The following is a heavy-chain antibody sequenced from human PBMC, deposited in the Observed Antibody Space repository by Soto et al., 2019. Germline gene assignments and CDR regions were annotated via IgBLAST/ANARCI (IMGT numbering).Heavy chain of an antibody. J-gene: IGHJ4*02. CDR2: IYYSGST. D-gene: IGHD2-2*01. Sequence: SETLSLTCTVSGGSISSYYWSWIRQPPGKGLEWIGYIYYSGSTNYNPSLKSRVTISVDTSKNQFSLKLSSVTAADTAVYYCARHIPAASPPYFAYWGQGTLVTVSS. V-gene: IGHV4-59*01. CDR1: GGSISSYY. CDR3: ARHIPAASPPYFAY.